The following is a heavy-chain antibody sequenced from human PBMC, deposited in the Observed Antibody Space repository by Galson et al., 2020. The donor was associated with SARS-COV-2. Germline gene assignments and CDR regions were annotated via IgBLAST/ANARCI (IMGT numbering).Heavy chain of an antibody. J-gene: IGHJ3*01. Sequence: GGSLRLSCAVSGFVFDNFGMHWVRQAPGKGLEWVAIIWFDSSKKYYVDSVKGRFSISRDNSKNMLYLQMNSLTVDDTAIYYCAKEGEIGYDAFDVWGQGTMVTVSP. D-gene: IGHD3-16*01. CDR2: IWFDSSKK. V-gene: IGHV3-33*03. CDR3: AKEGEIGYDAFDV. CDR1: GFVFDNFG.